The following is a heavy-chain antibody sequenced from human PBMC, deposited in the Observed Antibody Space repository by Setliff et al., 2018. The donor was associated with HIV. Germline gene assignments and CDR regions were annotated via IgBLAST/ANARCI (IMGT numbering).Heavy chain of an antibody. V-gene: IGHV4-59*12. CDR1: GGSISGYY. J-gene: IGHJ5*02. CDR3: ARAPYVSGSFGWFDP. D-gene: IGHD3-10*01. CDR2: IYYSGST. Sequence: SETLSLTCSVSGGSISGYYWNWVRQPPGKGLEWMGYIYYSGSTDYNPALKRRVTISLDTSKNQFSLKLTSVTAADTAVYYCARAPYVSGSFGWFDPWGQGTLVTVSS.